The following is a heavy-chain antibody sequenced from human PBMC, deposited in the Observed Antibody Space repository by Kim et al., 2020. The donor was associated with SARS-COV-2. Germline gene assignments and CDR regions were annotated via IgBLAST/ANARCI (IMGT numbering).Heavy chain of an antibody. Sequence: GGSLRLSCAASGFTFSSYAMHWVRPAPGKGLEWVAVISYDGSNKYYADSVKGRFTISRDNSKNTLYLQMNSLRAEDTAVYYCARRAGYYYGSGSWGAFDIWGQGTMVTVSS. CDR1: GFTFSSYA. CDR2: ISYDGSNK. V-gene: IGHV3-30*04. CDR3: ARRAGYYYGSGSWGAFDI. D-gene: IGHD3-10*01. J-gene: IGHJ3*02.